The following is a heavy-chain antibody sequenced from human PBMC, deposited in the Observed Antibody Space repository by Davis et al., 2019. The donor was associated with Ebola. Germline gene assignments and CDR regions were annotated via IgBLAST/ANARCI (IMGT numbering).Heavy chain of an antibody. Sequence: PGGSLRLSCAASGLTFSNYWMHWVRQAPGKGLVWVSRINSEGSSTSYADSVKGRFTISRDNSKNTVYLQMNGLRAEDTAVYYCAKDREKEQLLISYYCGMDVWGQGTTVTVSS. J-gene: IGHJ6*02. CDR3: AKDREKEQLLISYYCGMDV. CDR2: INSEGSST. D-gene: IGHD1/OR15-1a*01. CDR1: GLTFSNYW. V-gene: IGHV3-74*01.